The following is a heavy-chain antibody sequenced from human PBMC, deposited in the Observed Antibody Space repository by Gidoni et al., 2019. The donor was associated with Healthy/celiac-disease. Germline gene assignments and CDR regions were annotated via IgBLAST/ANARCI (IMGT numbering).Heavy chain of an antibody. J-gene: IGHJ4*02. CDR3: ARVGPYSSGWSRGLGFDY. D-gene: IGHD6-19*01. Sequence: QVQLQQWGAGLLKPSETLSLTCAVYGGSFSGYYWSWIRQPPGKGLEWIGEINHSGSTNNNPSLKSRVTISVDASKNQFSLKLTSVTAADTAVYYCARVGPYSSGWSRGLGFDYWGQGTLVTVSS. CDR2: INHSGST. CDR1: GGSFSGYY. V-gene: IGHV4-34*01.